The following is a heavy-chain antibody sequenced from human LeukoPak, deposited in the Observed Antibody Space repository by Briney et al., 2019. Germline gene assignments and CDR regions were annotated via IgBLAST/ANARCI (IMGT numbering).Heavy chain of an antibody. J-gene: IGHJ5*02. V-gene: IGHV3-30*02. CDR3: AKDRGIPIPKIP. D-gene: IGHD1-14*01. CDR1: GFTFNTYG. CDR2: IRYDESNK. Sequence: GGSLRLSCAASGFTFNTYGMHWVRQAPGKGLEWVAFIRYDESNKYYAESVEGRFTISRDDSKNTLYLQMNSLRAEDTAVYYCAKDRGIPIPKIPWGQGTLVTVSS.